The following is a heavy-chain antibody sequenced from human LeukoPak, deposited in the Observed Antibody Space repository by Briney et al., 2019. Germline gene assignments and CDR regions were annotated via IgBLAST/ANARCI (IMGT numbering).Heavy chain of an antibody. J-gene: IGHJ4*02. CDR1: GFTFSSYA. V-gene: IGHV3-23*01. Sequence: GGSLRLSCAASGFTFSSYAMSWVRQAPGKGLEWVAAISGSGGTTYYAYPEKRRFTIAGDNSKNTLYLQINVMRAEDTAVYCCADFMVRGVVVEDYWGQGTLVTVSS. CDR3: ADFMVRGVVVEDY. D-gene: IGHD3-10*01. CDR2: ISGSGGTT.